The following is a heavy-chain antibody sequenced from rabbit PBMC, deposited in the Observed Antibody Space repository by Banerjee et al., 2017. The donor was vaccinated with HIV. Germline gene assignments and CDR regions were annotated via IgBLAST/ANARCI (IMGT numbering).Heavy chain of an antibody. CDR1: GLDFSSADW. CDR2: IYTGSSGRT. V-gene: IGHV1S45*01. CDR3: ARDRPKSSGYLFEL. J-gene: IGHJ4*01. D-gene: IGHD1-1*01. Sequence: QEQLEESGGDLVKPGASLTLTCTASGLDFSSADWICWVRQTPGKGLEWIASIYTGSSGRTWYANWAKGPFTISKTSSTTVTLQMTSLTAADTATYFCARDRPKSSGYLFELWGPGTLVTVS.